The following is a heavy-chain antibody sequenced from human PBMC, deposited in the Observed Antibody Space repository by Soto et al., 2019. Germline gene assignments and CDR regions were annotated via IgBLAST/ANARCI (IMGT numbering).Heavy chain of an antibody. Sequence: GGSLRLSCAASGFTFSSYAMSWVRQAPGKGLEWVSAISGSGSSTYYADSVKGRLTISRDNSKNTLYLQMNSLRAEDTAVYHCAKDGGYSSSWANFDCWGQGTLVTVSS. J-gene: IGHJ4*02. CDR3: AKDGGYSSSWANFDC. CDR1: GFTFSSYA. CDR2: ISGSGSST. D-gene: IGHD6-13*01. V-gene: IGHV3-23*01.